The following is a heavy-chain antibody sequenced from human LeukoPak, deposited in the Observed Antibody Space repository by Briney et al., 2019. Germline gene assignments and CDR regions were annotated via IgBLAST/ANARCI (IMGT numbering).Heavy chain of an antibody. D-gene: IGHD2-2*01. CDR3: ARVVTQDIAALPATIWGFDY. J-gene: IGHJ4*02. V-gene: IGHV1-2*02. CDR1: GYTFTGSY. Sequence: SVKVCCKASGYTFTGSYMHWVRQAPGQGLEWMGWINLNSGGTNYAQKFQGRVTMTWDTSISTAYMELSRLRSDDTAVYYCARVVTQDIAALPATIWGFDYWGQGTLVTVSS. CDR2: INLNSGGT.